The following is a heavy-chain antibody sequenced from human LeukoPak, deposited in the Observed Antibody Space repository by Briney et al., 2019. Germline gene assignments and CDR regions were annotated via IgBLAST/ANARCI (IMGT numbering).Heavy chain of an antibody. Sequence: PSETLSLTCTVSGGSISSGSYYWSWIRQPPGKGLEWIGYIYYSGSTNYNPSLKSRVTISVDTSKNQFSLKLSSVTAADTAVYYCARDGGSQQGMGAHHLAYWGQGTLVTVSS. V-gene: IGHV4-61*01. CDR3: ARDGGSQQGMGAHHLAY. CDR1: GGSISSGSYY. D-gene: IGHD1-26*01. CDR2: IYYSGST. J-gene: IGHJ4*02.